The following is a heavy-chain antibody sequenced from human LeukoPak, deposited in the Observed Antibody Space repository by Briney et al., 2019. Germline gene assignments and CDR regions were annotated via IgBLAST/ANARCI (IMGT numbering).Heavy chain of an antibody. V-gene: IGHV3-7*01. Sequence: NPGGSLRLSCAASGFTFSSYWMSWVRQAPGKGLEWVANIKQDGSEKYYVDSVKGRFTISRDNAKNSPYLQMNSLRAEDTAVYYCAGFIARYAFDIWGQGTMVTVSS. CDR1: GFTFSSYW. D-gene: IGHD6-13*01. CDR2: IKQDGSEK. CDR3: AGFIARYAFDI. J-gene: IGHJ3*02.